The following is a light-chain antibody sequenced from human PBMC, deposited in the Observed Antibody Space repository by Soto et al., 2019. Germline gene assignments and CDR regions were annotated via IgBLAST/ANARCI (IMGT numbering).Light chain of an antibody. Sequence: DLQMTQSPSSLSASLGERVTITCRASQGISNYLAWYQQKPGKVPKLLIYAASNLQSGVPSRFSGSGSGTEFTLTISSLQPDAFATYYCQQYNSYSFGQGTKVDI. V-gene: IGKV1-16*01. J-gene: IGKJ1*01. CDR3: QQYNSYS. CDR2: AAS. CDR1: QGISNY.